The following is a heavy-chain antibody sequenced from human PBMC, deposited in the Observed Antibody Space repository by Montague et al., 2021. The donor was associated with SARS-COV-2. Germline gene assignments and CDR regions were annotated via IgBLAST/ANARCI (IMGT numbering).Heavy chain of an antibody. CDR2: IWYDGSNK. V-gene: IGHV3-33*01. D-gene: IGHD1-1*01. J-gene: IGHJ6*02. CDR3: ARDEDRGYNWNAHGMDV. Sequence: SLRLSCAASGFTFSSYGMHWVRQAPGKGLEWVAVIWYDGSNKYYADSVKGRFTISRDNSKNPLYLQMNSLRAEDTAVYYCARDEDRGYNWNAHGMDVWGQGTTVTVSS. CDR1: GFTFSSYG.